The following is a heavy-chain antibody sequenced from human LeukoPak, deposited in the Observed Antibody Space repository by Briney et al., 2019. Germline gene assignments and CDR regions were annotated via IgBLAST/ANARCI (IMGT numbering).Heavy chain of an antibody. J-gene: IGHJ6*03. CDR2: INHSGST. CDR3: ATRYYYYYMDV. CDR1: GGSFSGYY. V-gene: IGHV4-34*01. Sequence: EPSETLSLTCAVYGGSFSGYYWSWIRQPPGKGLEWIGEINHSGSTNYNPSLKSRVTISVDTSKNQFSLKLSSVTAADTAVYYCATRYYYYYMDVWGKGTTVIVSS.